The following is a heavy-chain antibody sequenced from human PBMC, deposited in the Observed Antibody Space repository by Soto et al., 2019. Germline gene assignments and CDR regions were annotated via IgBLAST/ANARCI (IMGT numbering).Heavy chain of an antibody. CDR1: GFKFRDSA. CDR2: VSGGGSDT. Sequence: EVQLLESGGAVVRPGGSLRLSCATSGFKFRDSAMTWVRQSPGKGLEWVATVSGGGSDTYYADSVKGRFTISRDNSNNILHLQLDSLRGDDTAVYHCAKSTKITAIRLGYFDTWGLGTWVSVSS. CDR3: AKSTKITAIRLGYFDT. J-gene: IGHJ5*02. D-gene: IGHD2-21*02. V-gene: IGHV3-23*01.